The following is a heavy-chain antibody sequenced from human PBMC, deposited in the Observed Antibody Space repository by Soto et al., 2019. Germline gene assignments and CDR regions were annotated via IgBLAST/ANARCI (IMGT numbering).Heavy chain of an antibody. CDR2: IHSSGST. D-gene: IGHD6-13*01. CDR1: GASMNSYH. Sequence: QVQLQASGPGLVKPSETLSLTCTVSGASMNSYHWSWIRQPAGKGLEWIGHIHSSGSTKYNPSLKSRVAMSVDTSKNQFSLRLMSLTAADTAVYYCARDQGVAAAGITWFDPWGQGSLVTVSS. V-gene: IGHV4-4*07. CDR3: ARDQGVAAAGITWFDP. J-gene: IGHJ5*02.